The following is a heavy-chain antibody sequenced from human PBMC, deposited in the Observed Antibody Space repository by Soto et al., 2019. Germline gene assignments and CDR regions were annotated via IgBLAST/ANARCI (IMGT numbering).Heavy chain of an antibody. CDR3: GRGPCTQAVAPSAY. J-gene: IGHJ4*02. CDR1: GFTFRSYW. D-gene: IGHD6-19*01. Sequence: DVQLVESGGGLVQPGGSLRLSCAASGFTFRSYWMHWVRQAPGKGLVWVSRMSGDGSGTNYADSVKGRFTISRDNAKNTLYMQMNRLSAEDTAVYYCGRGPCTQAVAPSAYWGKGAMVTVSS. V-gene: IGHV3-74*01. CDR2: MSGDGSGT.